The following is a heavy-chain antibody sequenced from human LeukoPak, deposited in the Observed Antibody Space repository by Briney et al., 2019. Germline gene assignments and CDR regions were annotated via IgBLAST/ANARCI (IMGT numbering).Heavy chain of an antibody. CDR2: IYYSGST. D-gene: IGHD2-15*01. Sequence: SQTLSLTCTVSGGSISSGGYYWSWIRQHPGKGLEWIGYIYYSGSTSYNPSPKSRVTISVDTSKNQFSLKLSSVTPADTAVYYCARTEVVAATITHFDYWGQGTLVTVSS. CDR1: GGSISSGGYY. CDR3: ARTEVVAATITHFDY. V-gene: IGHV4-31*03. J-gene: IGHJ4*02.